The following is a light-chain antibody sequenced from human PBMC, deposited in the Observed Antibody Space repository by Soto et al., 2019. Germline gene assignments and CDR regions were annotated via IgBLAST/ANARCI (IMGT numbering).Light chain of an antibody. J-gene: IGKJ4*01. CDR2: AAS. CDR3: QKYNSALT. Sequence: DIQMTQSPSSLSASVGDRVTITCRASQGISNYLAWYQQKPGKVPKLLIYAASTLQSGVPSRFSGSGSGTDFTLTISSLQPEDDATYYCQKYNSALTFGGGTKVEIK. CDR1: QGISNY. V-gene: IGKV1-27*01.